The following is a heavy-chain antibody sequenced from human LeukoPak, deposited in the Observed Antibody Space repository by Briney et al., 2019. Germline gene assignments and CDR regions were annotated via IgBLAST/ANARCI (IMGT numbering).Heavy chain of an antibody. CDR1: GGSISSGGYY. V-gene: IGHV4-31*03. CDR2: IYYSGST. J-gene: IGHJ4*02. Sequence: PSETLSLTCTVPGGSISSGGYYWSWIRQHPGKGLEWIGYIYYSGSTYYNPSLKSRVTISVDTSKNQFSLKLSSVTAADTAVYYCARGVRQLLDYWGQGTLVTVSS. D-gene: IGHD2-2*01. CDR3: ARGVRQLLDY.